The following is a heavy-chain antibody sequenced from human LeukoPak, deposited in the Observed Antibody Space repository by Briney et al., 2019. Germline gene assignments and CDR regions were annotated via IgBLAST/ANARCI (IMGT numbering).Heavy chain of an antibody. J-gene: IGHJ6*03. D-gene: IGHD6-19*01. CDR3: ARVSSSGWDYYYYYMDV. V-gene: IGHV3-7*01. CDR2: IKQDGSEK. CDR1: GFIFTSYW. Sequence: PGGSLRLSCAASGFIFTSYWMSWVRQAPGKGLEWVANIKQDGSEKYYVDSVKGRFTISGDNAKNSLYLQMNSLRADDTAVYYCARVSSSGWDYYYYYMDVWGKGTTVTVSS.